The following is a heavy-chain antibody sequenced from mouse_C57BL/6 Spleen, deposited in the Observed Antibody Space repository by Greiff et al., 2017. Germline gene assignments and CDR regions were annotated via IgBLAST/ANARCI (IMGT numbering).Heavy chain of an antibody. Sequence: EVQLVESGGGLVKPGGSLKLSCAASGFTFSVYGMHWVRQAPEKGLEWVAYISSGSSTIYYADTVKGRFTISRDNAKNTLFLQMTSLRSEDTAMYYCARNHLYYYAMDYWGQGTSVTVSS. CDR1: GFTFSVYG. CDR3: ARNHLYYYAMDY. V-gene: IGHV5-17*01. CDR2: ISSGSSTI. D-gene: IGHD6-1*01. J-gene: IGHJ4*01.